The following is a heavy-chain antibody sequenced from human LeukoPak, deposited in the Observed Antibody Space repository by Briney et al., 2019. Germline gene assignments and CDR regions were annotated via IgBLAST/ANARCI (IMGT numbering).Heavy chain of an antibody. V-gene: IGHV5-51*01. CDR2: IYPGDSDT. CDR1: GCSFTSYW. D-gene: IGHD5-18*01. J-gene: IGHJ4*02. CDR3: ARLPDGDVDTWVRSGYFDY. Sequence: GESLKISCKGSGCSFTSYWIGWVRQMPGKGLEWMGIIYPGDSDTRYSPSFQGQVTISADKSISTAYLQWSSLKASDTAMYYCARLPDGDVDTWVRSGYFDYWGQGTLVTVSS.